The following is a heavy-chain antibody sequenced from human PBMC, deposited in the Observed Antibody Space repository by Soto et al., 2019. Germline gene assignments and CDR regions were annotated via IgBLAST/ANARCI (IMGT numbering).Heavy chain of an antibody. Sequence: PXGSLLLSCSASGFNFVDYTMSWVRQAPGKGLEWVGFIRPKAYGGTTEYAASVKGRFTISRDDSKRIVYVQMNNVKTEDTALYYCTRMEGILGYCTSNNCPLFDCWGQGTLVTVSS. CDR1: GFNFVDYT. J-gene: IGHJ4*02. CDR2: IRPKAYGGTT. V-gene: IGHV3-49*04. D-gene: IGHD2-2*01. CDR3: TRMEGILGYCTSNNCPLFDC.